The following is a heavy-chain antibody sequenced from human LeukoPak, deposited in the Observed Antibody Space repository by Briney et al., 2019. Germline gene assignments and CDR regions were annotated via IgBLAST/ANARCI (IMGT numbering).Heavy chain of an antibody. CDR1: GGSISSYY. Sequence: KPSETLSLTCTVSGGSISSYYWSWIRQPPGKGLEWIGYIYYSGSTNYNPSLRSRVTISVDTSKTQFSLRLSSVTAADTAVYYCARDTDRRSSPGSWFDPWGQGTLVTVSS. CDR2: IYYSGST. J-gene: IGHJ5*02. CDR3: ARDTDRRSSPGSWFDP. V-gene: IGHV4-59*01. D-gene: IGHD2-15*01.